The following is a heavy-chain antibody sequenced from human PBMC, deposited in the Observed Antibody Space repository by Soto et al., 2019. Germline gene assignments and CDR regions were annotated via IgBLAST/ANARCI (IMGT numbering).Heavy chain of an antibody. CDR3: AREFDSGDLGLDR. CDR2: VSPLSGGT. CDR1: GYTFGAYY. V-gene: IGHV1-2*02. D-gene: IGHD2-21*01. J-gene: IGHJ6*02. Sequence: QVRLVQSGPEVKTPGASVRVSCKSSGYTFGAYYIHWVRQAPGKGLEWLGWVSPLSGGTNIAQRLQGRLDVTNDASINTFFMELSSLRSDDTALYFCAREFDSGDLGLDRWGQGTTVSVS.